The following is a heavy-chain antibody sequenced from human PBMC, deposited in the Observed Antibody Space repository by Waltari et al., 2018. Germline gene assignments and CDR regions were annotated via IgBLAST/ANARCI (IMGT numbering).Heavy chain of an antibody. J-gene: IGHJ4*02. D-gene: IGHD5-18*01. V-gene: IGHV1-3*01. CDR2: INAGNGDR. CDR1: GYTFTPFS. CDR3: TRGIKRGYSSGPENFDY. Sequence: QVQLVQSGAEVKQSGASVKVSCNASGYTFTPFSTHWVRQAPGQRLEWMGWINAGNGDRKYSQKFQGRLTFTRDTSSNTAYMDLSSLRSEDTAVYYCTRGIKRGYSSGPENFDYWGQGALVTVSS.